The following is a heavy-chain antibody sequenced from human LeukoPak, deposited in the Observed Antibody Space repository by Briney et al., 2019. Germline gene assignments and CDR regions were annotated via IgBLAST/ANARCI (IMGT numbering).Heavy chain of an antibody. Sequence: SETLSLTCTVSGGSISSYYWSWIRQPPGKGLEWTGYIYYSGSTNYNPSLKSRVTISVDTSKNQFSLKLSSVTAADTAVYYCARSPGYSSSWYGMDVWGQGTTVTVSS. J-gene: IGHJ6*02. V-gene: IGHV4-59*01. CDR2: IYYSGST. CDR3: ARSPGYSSSWYGMDV. D-gene: IGHD6-13*01. CDR1: GGSISSYY.